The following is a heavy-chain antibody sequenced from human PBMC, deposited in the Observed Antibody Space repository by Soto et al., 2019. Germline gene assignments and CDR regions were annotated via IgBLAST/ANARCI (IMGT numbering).Heavy chain of an antibody. V-gene: IGHV3-30-3*01. CDR3: ARDFPTYYYDSSGYSLRPDYGMDV. CDR2: ISYDGSNK. Sequence: GGSLRLSCGASGFTFSSCVMSWVRQAPGKGLEWVAVISYDGSNKYYADSVKGRFTISRDNSKNTLYLQMNSLRAEDTAVYYCARDFPTYYYDSSGYSLRPDYGMDVWGQGTTVTVSS. J-gene: IGHJ6*02. CDR1: GFTFSSCV. D-gene: IGHD3-22*01.